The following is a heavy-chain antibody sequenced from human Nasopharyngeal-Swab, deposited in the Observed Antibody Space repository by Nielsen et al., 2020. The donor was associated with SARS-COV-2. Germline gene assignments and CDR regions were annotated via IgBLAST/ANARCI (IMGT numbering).Heavy chain of an antibody. CDR3: ARDLNPSYSRAFDY. CDR2: ISSSSSTI. J-gene: IGHJ4*02. V-gene: IGHV3-48*04. D-gene: IGHD6-13*01. Sequence: VRQAPGKGLEWVSYISSSSSTICYTDSVKGRFTISRDNAKNSLYLQMNSLRAEDTAVYYCARDLNPSYSRAFDYWGRGTLVTVSS.